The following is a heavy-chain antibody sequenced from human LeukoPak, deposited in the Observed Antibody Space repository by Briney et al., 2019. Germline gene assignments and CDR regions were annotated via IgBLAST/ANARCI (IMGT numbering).Heavy chain of an antibody. CDR3: AKDLFRYFDCLWGIDY. CDR2: ISFEGSNT. Sequence: GRSLRLSCAPSAFTFGTYGMRWVRQAPGEGLGWVAVISFEGSNTNHADSVKGRFTISRDNSKNTLYMQMNSLRAEDTAVYYCAKDLFRYFDCLWGIDYWGEGTLVSVSS. D-gene: IGHD3-9*01. CDR1: AFTFGTYG. V-gene: IGHV3-30*18. J-gene: IGHJ4*02.